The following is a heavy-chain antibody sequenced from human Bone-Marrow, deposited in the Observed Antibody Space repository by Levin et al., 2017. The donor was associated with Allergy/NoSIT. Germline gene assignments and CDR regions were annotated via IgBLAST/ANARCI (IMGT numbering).Heavy chain of an antibody. CDR2: ISGRGAET. CDR1: GFTFRTYA. J-gene: IGHJ3*02. V-gene: IGHV3-23*01. Sequence: GESLKISCAASGFTFRTYALTWVRQAPGKGLEWVSAISGRGAETYYADSVKGRFTVSRDNSKNTLYLQMNSLRAEDTAVYYCAKDRQYGDYTLSDAFDIWGQGTMVTVSS. D-gene: IGHD4-17*01. CDR3: AKDRQYGDYTLSDAFDI.